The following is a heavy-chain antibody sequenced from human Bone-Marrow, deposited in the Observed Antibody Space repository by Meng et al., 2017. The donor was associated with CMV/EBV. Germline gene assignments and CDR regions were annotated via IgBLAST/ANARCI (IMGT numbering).Heavy chain of an antibody. J-gene: IGHJ3*02. Sequence: SETLSLTCTVSGGSISSSSYYWGWIRQPPGKGLEWIGSIYYSGSSYDNPSLKSRVTISVYTSKNQFSLKLSSVTAADTAVYYCASQNILYYDFWRGYYDSFDIWGQGTMVTVSS. D-gene: IGHD3-3*01. V-gene: IGHV4-39*07. CDR3: ASQNILYYDFWRGYYDSFDI. CDR2: IYYSGSS. CDR1: GGSISSSSYY.